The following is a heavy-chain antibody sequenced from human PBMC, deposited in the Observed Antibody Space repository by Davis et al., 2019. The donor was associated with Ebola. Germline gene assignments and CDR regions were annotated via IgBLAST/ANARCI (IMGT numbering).Heavy chain of an antibody. CDR3: AQVYYGDSHLDY. CDR2: ISGSGGST. D-gene: IGHD4-17*01. V-gene: IGHV3-23*01. J-gene: IGHJ4*02. CDR1: GFTFSSYA. Sequence: GESLKISCAASGFTFSSYAMHWVRQAPGKGLEWVSGISGSGGSTYYADSVKGRFTISRDNSKNTLYLQMNSLRAEDTAVYYCAQVYYGDSHLDYWGQGTLVTVSS.